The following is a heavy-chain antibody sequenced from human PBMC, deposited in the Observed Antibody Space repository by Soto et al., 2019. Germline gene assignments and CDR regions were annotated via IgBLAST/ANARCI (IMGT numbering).Heavy chain of an antibody. CDR3: ARESGATYYDFWGGYYNGNYFDY. CDR1: GFTFSSYA. J-gene: IGHJ4*02. CDR2: ISSNGGST. D-gene: IGHD3-3*01. Sequence: GGSLRLSCAASGFTFSSYAMHWVRQAPGKGLEYVSAISSNGGSTYYANSVKGRFTISRDNSKNTLYLQMGSLRAEDMAVYYCARESGATYYDFWGGYYNGNYFDYWGQGTLVTVSS. V-gene: IGHV3-64*01.